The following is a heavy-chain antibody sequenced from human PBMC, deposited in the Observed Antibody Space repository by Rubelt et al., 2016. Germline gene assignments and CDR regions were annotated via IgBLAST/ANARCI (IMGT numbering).Heavy chain of an antibody. Sequence: VQLVESGGGVVQPGRSLRLSCAASGFTFSSCEMNWVRQAPGKGLEWVSYISSSGSTIYYADSVKGRFTISRDNAKNSLYLQMNSLRAEDTAVYYCGRGGARYFDFWGQGTLVTVSS. V-gene: IGHV3-48*03. J-gene: IGHJ4*02. CDR3: GRGGARYFDF. CDR1: GFTFSSCE. D-gene: IGHD1-26*01. CDR2: ISSSGSTI.